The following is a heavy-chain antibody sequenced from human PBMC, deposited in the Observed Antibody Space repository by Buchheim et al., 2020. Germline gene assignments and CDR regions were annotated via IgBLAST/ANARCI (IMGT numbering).Heavy chain of an antibody. V-gene: IGHV1-46*01. J-gene: IGHJ4*02. CDR2: INPSGGST. D-gene: IGHD2-15*01. CDR1: GYIFTSYY. Sequence: QGQLVQSGAEVKKPGASVNVSCKASGYIFTSYYMHWVRQAPGQGLEWMGIINPSGGSTSYAQKFQGRVTMTRDTSTSTVYMELSSLRSEDTAVYYCAKDLLRSDIVVVVAATVSLIDYWGQGTL. CDR3: AKDLLRSDIVVVVAATVSLIDY.